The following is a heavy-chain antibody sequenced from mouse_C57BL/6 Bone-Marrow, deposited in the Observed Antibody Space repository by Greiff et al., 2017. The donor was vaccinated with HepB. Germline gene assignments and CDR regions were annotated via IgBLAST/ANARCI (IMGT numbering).Heavy chain of an antibody. CDR2: INYDGSST. D-gene: IGHD1-1*01. CDR1: GFTFSDYY. J-gene: IGHJ2*01. Sequence: EVHLVESEGGLVQPGSSMKLSCTASGFTFSDYYMAWVRQVPEKGLEWVANINYDGSSTYYLDYLKSRFIISRDNAKNILYLQMSSLKSEDTATYYCASDYYGSSCFDYWGQGTTLTVSS. V-gene: IGHV5-16*01. CDR3: ASDYYGSSCFDY.